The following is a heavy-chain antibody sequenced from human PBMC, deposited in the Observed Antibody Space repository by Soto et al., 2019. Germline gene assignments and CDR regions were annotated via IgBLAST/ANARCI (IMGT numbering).Heavy chain of an antibody. CDR2: ISAHNGNT. Sequence: QVHLVQSGAEVKKPGASVKVSCQCSGYAFTTYGITWVRQAPGQGLEWMGWISAHNGNTNYAQKLQGRVTVTRDTSTSTGYMELRSLRYDDTAVYYCARGRYGDYWGQGALVTVSS. J-gene: IGHJ4*02. D-gene: IGHD1-1*01. CDR1: GYAFTTYG. CDR3: ARGRYGDY. V-gene: IGHV1-18*01.